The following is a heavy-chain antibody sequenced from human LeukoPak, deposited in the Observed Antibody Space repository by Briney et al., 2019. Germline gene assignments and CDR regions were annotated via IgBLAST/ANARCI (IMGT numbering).Heavy chain of an antibody. D-gene: IGHD2-21*02. CDR1: GFTFSSYA. CDR3: AKDLHCGGNCYSDY. CDR2: TSGSGGST. J-gene: IGHJ4*02. Sequence: GGSLRLSCAASGFTFSSYAMSWVRQAPGKGLEWVSATSGSGGSTYYADSVKGRFTISRDNSKNTLYLQMNSLRAEDTAVYYCAKDLHCGGNCYSDYWGQGTLVTVSS. V-gene: IGHV3-23*01.